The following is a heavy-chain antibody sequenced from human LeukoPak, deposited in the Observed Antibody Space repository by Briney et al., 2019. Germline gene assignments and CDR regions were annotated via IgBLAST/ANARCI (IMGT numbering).Heavy chain of an antibody. D-gene: IGHD6-19*01. CDR2: IRSRLYGGTA. V-gene: IGHV3-49*04. CDR1: GFTFCDYA. J-gene: IGHJ3*02. Sequence: PGGSLRLSCNPSGFTFCDYAMSWVRQAPGKGLEWVGFIRSRLYGGTAEHAASVKGRFIISRDDFKSIAYLQMNSLKSEATAVYYCTRPNGAVAYVFDIWGQGTMVTVSS. CDR3: TRPNGAVAYVFDI.